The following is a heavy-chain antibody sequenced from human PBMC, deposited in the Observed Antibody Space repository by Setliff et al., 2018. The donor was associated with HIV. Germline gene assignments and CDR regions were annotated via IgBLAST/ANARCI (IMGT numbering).Heavy chain of an antibody. Sequence: GASVKVSCKASGYTFTGYYMHWVRQAPGQGLEWMGWINPNSGGTNYAQKFQGRVAMTTDTSTNTAYMELRSLRSDDTAVYYCAKDQDGLQFLEWLQPTFDIWGQGTMVTVSS. CDR3: AKDQDGLQFLEWLQPTFDI. V-gene: IGHV1-2*02. J-gene: IGHJ3*02. CDR1: GYTFTGYY. CDR2: INPNSGGT. D-gene: IGHD3-3*01.